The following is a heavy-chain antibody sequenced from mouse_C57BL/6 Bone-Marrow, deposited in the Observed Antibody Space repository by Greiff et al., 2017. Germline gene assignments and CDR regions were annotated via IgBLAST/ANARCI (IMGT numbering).Heavy chain of an antibody. J-gene: IGHJ4*01. Sequence: DVMLVESGGGLVQSGRSLRLSCATSGFTFSDFYMEWVRQAPGKGLEWIAASRNKANDYTTEYSASVKSRFIVSRDTSQSILYLHMNALRAEDTAMYYCARTGDYAMDYWGQGTSVTVSS. CDR2: SRNKANDYTT. CDR3: ARTGDYAMDY. V-gene: IGHV7-1*01. CDR1: GFTFSDFY.